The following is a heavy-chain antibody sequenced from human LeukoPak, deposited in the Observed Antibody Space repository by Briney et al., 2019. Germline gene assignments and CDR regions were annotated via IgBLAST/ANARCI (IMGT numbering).Heavy chain of an antibody. V-gene: IGHV3-74*01. CDR3: AKDRCSNGIGCYYYYMDV. D-gene: IGHD2-8*01. Sequence: GGSLRLSCATSGFTFTTFWMHWVRQAPGKGLVWVSRINHDGSSTNYADSVKGRFTISRDNAKNTVYLQMNSLRAEDTAVYYCAKDRCSNGIGCYYYYMDVWGKGTTVTISS. CDR1: GFTFTTFW. J-gene: IGHJ6*03. CDR2: INHDGSST.